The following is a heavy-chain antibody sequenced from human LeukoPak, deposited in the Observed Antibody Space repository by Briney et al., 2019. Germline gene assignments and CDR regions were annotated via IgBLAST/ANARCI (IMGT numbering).Heavy chain of an antibody. Sequence: PGGSLRLSCAASRFTFSSYVMHWVRQAPGEGLEWVAFISYDGSNTCYADSVKGRFTISRDNSKITLYMQLNSLRGDDTAVYFCAAIAAGGQIFDYWGQGTLVTVSS. V-gene: IGHV3-30-3*01. CDR1: RFTFSSYV. CDR3: AAIAAGGQIFDY. CDR2: ISYDGSNT. D-gene: IGHD6-13*01. J-gene: IGHJ4*02.